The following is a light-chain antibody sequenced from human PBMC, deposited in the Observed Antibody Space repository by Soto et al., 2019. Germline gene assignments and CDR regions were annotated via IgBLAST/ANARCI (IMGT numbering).Light chain of an antibody. J-gene: IGKJ4*01. CDR3: QQYNNWPQLT. Sequence: EIVMTQSPATLSVSPGERATLSCRASQSVNTNLAWYQQKPGQAPRLLISDASTRATGIPARFSGSGSGTEFTLTISSLQSEDFAVYYCQQYNNWPQLTFGGGTKVDTK. V-gene: IGKV3-15*01. CDR2: DAS. CDR1: QSVNTN.